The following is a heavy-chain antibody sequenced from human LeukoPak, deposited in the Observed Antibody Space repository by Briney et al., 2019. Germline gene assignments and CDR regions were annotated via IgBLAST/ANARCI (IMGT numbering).Heavy chain of an antibody. V-gene: IGHV4-39*07. CDR1: GGSISSSSYY. J-gene: IGHJ5*02. Sequence: SETLSLTCTVSGGSISSSSYYWGWIRQPPGKGLEWIGSIYYSGSTYYNPSLKSRVTISVDTSKNQFSLKLSSVTAADTAVYYCGGYDLTEEDIVVVPPWGQGTLVTVSS. CDR3: GGYDLTEEDIVVVPP. D-gene: IGHD2-2*01. CDR2: IYYSGST.